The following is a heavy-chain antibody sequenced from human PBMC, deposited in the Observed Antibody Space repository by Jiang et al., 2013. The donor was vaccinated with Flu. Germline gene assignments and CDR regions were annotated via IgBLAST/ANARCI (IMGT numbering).Heavy chain of an antibody. CDR3: ARRLSGNYDF. V-gene: IGHV5-51*01. Sequence: YPGDSDTRYSPSFQGQVTISADKSITTAYPQWSSLKASDTAMYYCARRLSGNYDFWGQGTLVTVSS. CDR2: YPGDSDT. J-gene: IGHJ4*02. D-gene: IGHD1-26*01.